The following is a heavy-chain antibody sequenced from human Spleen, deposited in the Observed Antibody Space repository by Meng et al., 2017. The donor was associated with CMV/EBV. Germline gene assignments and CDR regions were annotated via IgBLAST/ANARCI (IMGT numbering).Heavy chain of an antibody. V-gene: IGHV4-34*01. J-gene: IGHJ5*02. D-gene: IGHD2-2*02. Sequence: GSFSGYYWSGIRQPPGKGLEWIGEINHSGSTNYNPSLKSRVTISVDTSKNQFSLKLSSVTAADTAVYYCARSRYCSSTSCYISWFDPWGQGTLVTVSS. CDR3: ARSRYCSSTSCYISWFDP. CDR1: GSFSGYY. CDR2: INHSGST.